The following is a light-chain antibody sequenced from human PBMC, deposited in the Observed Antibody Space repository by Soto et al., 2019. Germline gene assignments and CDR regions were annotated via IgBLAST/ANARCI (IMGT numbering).Light chain of an antibody. J-gene: IGKJ1*01. CDR3: QQYGSSPRT. CDR2: GTS. V-gene: IGKV3-20*01. CDR1: QSVATIY. Sequence: EIVLTQSTGTLSLSPGETATLSCRASQSVATIYLAWYQQKPGQAPKLLMAGTSTRATGIPDRFSGSGSGTDFTLTINRLEPEDFAVYYCQQYGSSPRTFGQGTRV.